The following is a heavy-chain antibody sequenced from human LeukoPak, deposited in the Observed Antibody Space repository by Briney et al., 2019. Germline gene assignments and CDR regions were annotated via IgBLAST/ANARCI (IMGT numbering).Heavy chain of an antibody. Sequence: GASVKVSCNASGYTFTGYYMHWVRQAPGQGLEWMGWINPNSGGTNYAQKFQGRVTMTRDTSISTAYMELSSLRSDDTAVYYCARDMPIAMTGPTKNWFEPWGQGTLVIVSS. V-gene: IGHV1-2*02. D-gene: IGHD6-19*01. J-gene: IGHJ5*02. CDR3: ARDMPIAMTGPTKNWFEP. CDR2: INPNSGGT. CDR1: GYTFTGYY.